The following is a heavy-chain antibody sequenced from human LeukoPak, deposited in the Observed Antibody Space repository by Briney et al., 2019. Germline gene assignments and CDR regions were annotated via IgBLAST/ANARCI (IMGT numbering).Heavy chain of an antibody. CDR3: ARIRVVPAAVDY. V-gene: IGHV4-34*01. CDR2: INHSGST. Sequence: PSETLSLTCAVYGGSFSGYYWSWIRQPPGKGLEWIGEINHSGSTNYNPSLKSRVTISVDTSKNQFSLKLSSVTAADTAVYYCARIRVVPAAVDYWGQGTLVTVSS. D-gene: IGHD2-2*01. J-gene: IGHJ4*02. CDR1: GGSFSGYY.